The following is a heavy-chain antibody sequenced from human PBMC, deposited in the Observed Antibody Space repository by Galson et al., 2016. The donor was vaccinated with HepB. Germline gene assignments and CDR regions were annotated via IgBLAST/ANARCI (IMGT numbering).Heavy chain of an antibody. D-gene: IGHD3-22*01. Sequence: SVKVSCKASGGTFSSYAISWVRQAPGQGLEWMGGIIPIFGTANYAQKFQGRVTITADESTSTAYVELSSLRSEDTAVYYCARVGAYDSSGYYPRYYYYYGMDVWGQGTTVTVSS. J-gene: IGHJ6*02. CDR2: IIPIFGTA. CDR3: ARVGAYDSSGYYPRYYYYYGMDV. V-gene: IGHV1-69*13. CDR1: GGTFSSYA.